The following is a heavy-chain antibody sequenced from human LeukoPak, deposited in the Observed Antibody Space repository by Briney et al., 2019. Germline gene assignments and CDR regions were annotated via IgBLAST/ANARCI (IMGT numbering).Heavy chain of an antibody. Sequence: ASVKVSCKASGGTFSSYAISWLRQAPGQGLEWMGRIIPIFGTANYAQKFQGRVTITTDESTSTAYMELSSLRSEDTAVYYCARALDWNRHNMDVWGKGTTVTVSS. CDR1: GGTFSSYA. J-gene: IGHJ6*03. D-gene: IGHD1-1*01. V-gene: IGHV1-69*05. CDR3: ARALDWNRHNMDV. CDR2: IIPIFGTA.